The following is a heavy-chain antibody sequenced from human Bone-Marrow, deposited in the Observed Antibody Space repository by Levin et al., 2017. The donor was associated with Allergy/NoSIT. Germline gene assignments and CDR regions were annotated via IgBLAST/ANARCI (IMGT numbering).Heavy chain of an antibody. CDR3: ARDYPTHFYGSGSLQLY. D-gene: IGHD3-10*01. Sequence: SQTLSLTCAVSGGSIRSRNWWTWVRQPPGKGLEWIGEIYYSGSTNYNPSLKSRVTISIDKSENQFSLKLSSVTAADTAVYYCARDYPTHFYGSGSLQLYWGQGTLVTVSS. CDR1: GGSIRSRNW. CDR2: IYYSGST. V-gene: IGHV4-4*02. J-gene: IGHJ4*02.